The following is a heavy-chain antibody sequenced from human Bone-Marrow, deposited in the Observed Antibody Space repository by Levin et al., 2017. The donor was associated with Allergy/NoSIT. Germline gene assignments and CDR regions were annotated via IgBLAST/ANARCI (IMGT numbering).Heavy chain of an antibody. Sequence: ASVKVSCKASGYTFTSYGISWVRQAPGQGLEWMGWISAYNGNTNYAQKLQGRVTMTTDTSTSTAYMELRSLRSDYTAVYYCARGKPIQGVISGVRKEAEIVVVPAAISPNYYYGMDVWGQGTTVTVSS. D-gene: IGHD2-2*02. V-gene: IGHV1-18*01. CDR1: GYTFTSYG. CDR3: ARGKPIQGVISGVRKEAEIVVVPAAISPNYYYGMDV. J-gene: IGHJ6*02. CDR2: ISAYNGNT.